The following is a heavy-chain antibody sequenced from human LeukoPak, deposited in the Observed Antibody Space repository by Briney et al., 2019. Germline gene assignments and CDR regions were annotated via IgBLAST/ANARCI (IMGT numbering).Heavy chain of an antibody. D-gene: IGHD2/OR15-2a*01. V-gene: IGHV3-23*01. CDR1: GFTFSSYA. Sequence: PGGSLRLSCAASGFTFSSYAMSWVRQAPGKRLEWVSATSGSGGSTYYAESVKGRFTISRDNSKNTLYLQMNSLRAEDTAVYYCAKDPLVNSQEYFDYWGQGTLVTVSS. CDR2: TSGSGGST. CDR3: AKDPLVNSQEYFDY. J-gene: IGHJ4*02.